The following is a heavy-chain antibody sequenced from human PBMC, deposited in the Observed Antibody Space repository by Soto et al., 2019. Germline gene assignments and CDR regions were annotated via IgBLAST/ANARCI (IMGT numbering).Heavy chain of an antibody. CDR3: ARVPSASHSSDS. V-gene: IGHV1-3*01. Sequence: GASVKVSCKASGYTFTSYAMHWVRQAPGQRLEWMGWINAGNGNTKYSQKFQGRVTITRDTSASTAYMELSSLRSEDTAVYYCARVPSASHSSDSWGQGTLVTVSS. CDR2: INAGNGNT. D-gene: IGHD6-19*01. CDR1: GYTFTSYA. J-gene: IGHJ5*01.